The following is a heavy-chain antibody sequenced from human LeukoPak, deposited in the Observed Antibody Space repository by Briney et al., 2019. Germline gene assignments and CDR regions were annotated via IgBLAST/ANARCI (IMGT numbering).Heavy chain of an antibody. CDR3: ATTPPRIAARPMSDY. V-gene: IGHV3-23*01. CDR2: ISGSGGST. D-gene: IGHD6-6*01. Sequence: GGSLRLSCAASGFTFSSYAMSWVRQAPGKGLEWVSAISGSGGSTYYADSVKGRFTISRDNSKNTLYLQMNSLRAEDTAVYYCATTPPRIAARPMSDYWGQGTLSPSPQ. J-gene: IGHJ4*02. CDR1: GFTFSSYA.